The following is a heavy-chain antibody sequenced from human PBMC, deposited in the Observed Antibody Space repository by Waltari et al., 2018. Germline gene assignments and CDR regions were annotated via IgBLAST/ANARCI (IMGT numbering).Heavy chain of an antibody. Sequence: EMQLVESGGGLVQPGGSMRLSCAVSGFTSSNYWMTWVRQAPGKGLEWVANIKQDGSEKSDVDSVKGRFTISRDNAKNSVYLQMNSVRAEDTALYYCARDYYYYIDVWGKGTTVTVSS. CDR3: ARDYYYYIDV. CDR1: GFTSSNYW. CDR2: IKQDGSEK. V-gene: IGHV3-7*01. J-gene: IGHJ6*03.